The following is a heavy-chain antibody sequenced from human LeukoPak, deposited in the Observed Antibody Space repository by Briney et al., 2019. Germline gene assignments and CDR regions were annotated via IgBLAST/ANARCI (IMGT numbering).Heavy chain of an antibody. CDR1: GYTLTELS. CDR3: ARDRNSGSSLDI. J-gene: IGHJ3*02. D-gene: IGHD6-6*01. CDR2: IYPYSGDT. V-gene: IGHV1-2*02. Sequence: ASVKVSCKVSGYTLTELSMHWVRQAPGQGLEWMGWIYPYSGDTNYAQNFQGRVTMTRDTSISTAYMELSSLKSDDTAAYYCARDRNSGSSLDIWGQGTMLTVSS.